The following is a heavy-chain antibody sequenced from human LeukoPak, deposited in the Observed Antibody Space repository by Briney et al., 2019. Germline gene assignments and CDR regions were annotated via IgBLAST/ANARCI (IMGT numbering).Heavy chain of an antibody. J-gene: IGHJ3*02. CDR1: GFTFSSYS. CDR3: ARDGAEWELLKLPDAFDI. CDR2: ISSSSSYI. Sequence: GGSLRLSCAASGFTFSSYSMNWVRQAPGKGLEWVSSISSSSSYIYYADSVKGRFTISRDNAKNSLYLQMNSLRAEDTAVYYCARDGAEWELLKLPDAFDIWGQGTMVTVSS. D-gene: IGHD1-26*01. V-gene: IGHV3-21*01.